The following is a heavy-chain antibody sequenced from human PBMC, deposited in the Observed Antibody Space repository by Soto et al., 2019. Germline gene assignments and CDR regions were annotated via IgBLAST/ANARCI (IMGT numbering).Heavy chain of an antibody. Sequence: PSETLSLTCTVSGGSISSSSYYWGWIRQPPGKGLEWIGSIYYSGSTYYNPSLKSRVTISVDTSKNQFSLKLSSVTAADTAVYYCVRLVVASSAVAATPRGFDPWGQGTLVTVSS. CDR1: GGSISSSSYY. CDR2: IYYSGST. V-gene: IGHV4-39*01. J-gene: IGHJ5*02. CDR3: VRLVVASSAVAATPRGFDP. D-gene: IGHD2-15*01.